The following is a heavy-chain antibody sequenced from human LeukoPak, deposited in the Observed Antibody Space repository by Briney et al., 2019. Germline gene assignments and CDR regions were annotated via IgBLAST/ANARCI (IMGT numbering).Heavy chain of an antibody. CDR1: GGSVIIGSYY. V-gene: IGHV4-61*01. CDR3: ARALYSGTFTFDY. Sequence: KSSETLSLTCTVSGGSVIIGSYYWSWIRQPPGKGLEWIGYIYYSGTTDYNPSLKSRVTISIDTSKNQFSLMLSSVTAADTAVYYCARALYSGTFTFDYWGQGTLVTVSS. CDR2: IYYSGTT. D-gene: IGHD1-26*01. J-gene: IGHJ4*02.